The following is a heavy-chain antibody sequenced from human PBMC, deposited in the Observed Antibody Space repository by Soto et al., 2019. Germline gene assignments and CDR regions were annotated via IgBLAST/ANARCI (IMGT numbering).Heavy chain of an antibody. CDR2: IWYDGSNK. J-gene: IGHJ4*02. CDR1: GFTFSSYG. Sequence: LRLSCAASGFTFSSYGMHWVRQAPGKGLEWVAVIWYDGSNKYYADSVKGRFTISRDNSKNTLYLQLTNLRVEDTAVYYCVPGSSGTRGEDSWGPGALVTVSS. V-gene: IGHV3-33*01. D-gene: IGHD1-1*01. CDR3: VPGSSGTRGEDS.